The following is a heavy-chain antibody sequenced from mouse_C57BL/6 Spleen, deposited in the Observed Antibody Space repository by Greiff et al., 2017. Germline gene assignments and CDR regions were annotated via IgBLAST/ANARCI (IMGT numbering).Heavy chain of an antibody. J-gene: IGHJ2*01. V-gene: IGHV1-81*01. CDR3: ARSPNWDKFDY. CDR1: GYTFTSYG. D-gene: IGHD4-1*01. CDR2: IYPRSGNT. Sequence: QVHVKQSGAELARPGASVKLSCKASGYTFTSYGISWVKQRTGQGLEWIGEIYPRSGNTYYNEKFKGKATLTADKSSSTAYMELRSLTSEDSAVYFCARSPNWDKFDYWGQGTTLTVSS.